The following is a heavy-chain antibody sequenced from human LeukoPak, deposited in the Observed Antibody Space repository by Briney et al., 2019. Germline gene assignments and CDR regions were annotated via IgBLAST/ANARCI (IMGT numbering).Heavy chain of an antibody. CDR3: ARVGYCSGGSCYSRRFDP. D-gene: IGHD2-15*01. Sequence: SETLSLTCTVSGGSISSSSYYWGWIRQPPGKGLEWIGSIYYSGSTYYNPSLKSRVTISVDTSKNQFSLKLSSVTAADTAVYYCARVGYCSGGSCYSRRFDPWGQGTLVTVSS. CDR2: IYYSGST. CDR1: GGSISSSSYY. J-gene: IGHJ5*02. V-gene: IGHV4-39*07.